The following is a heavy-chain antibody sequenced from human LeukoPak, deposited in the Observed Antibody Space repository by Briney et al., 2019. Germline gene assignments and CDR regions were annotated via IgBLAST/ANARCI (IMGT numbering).Heavy chain of an antibody. CDR1: GFTFSSYG. CDR3: AKVWQLYCSGGSCHPMGAFDI. V-gene: IGHV3-23*01. D-gene: IGHD2-15*01. Sequence: GGTLRLSCAASGFTFSSYGMSWVRQAPGKGLEWVSAISGSGGSTYYADSVKGRFTISRDNSKNTLYLQMNSLRAEDTAVYYCAKVWQLYCSGGSCHPMGAFDIWGQGTMVTVSS. J-gene: IGHJ3*02. CDR2: ISGSGGST.